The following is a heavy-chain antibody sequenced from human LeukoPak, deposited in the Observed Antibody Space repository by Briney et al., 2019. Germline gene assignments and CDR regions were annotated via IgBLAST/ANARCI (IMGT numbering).Heavy chain of an antibody. CDR2: IIVVGDNT. CDR3: AKNRAGPRYYYDSSGFFDF. CDR1: GFTFSIYA. V-gene: IGHV3-23*01. J-gene: IGHJ4*02. D-gene: IGHD3-22*01. Sequence: GGSLRLSCAASGFTFSIYAMNWARQAPGRGLEWVSGIIVVGDNTYYADSVKGRFTITRDNSKNALFLQMSSLRAEDTAVYYCAKNRAGPRYYYDSSGFFDFWGQGILVTVSS.